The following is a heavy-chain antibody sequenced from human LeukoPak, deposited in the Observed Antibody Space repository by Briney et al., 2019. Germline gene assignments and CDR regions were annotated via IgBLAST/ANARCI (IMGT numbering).Heavy chain of an antibody. J-gene: IGHJ4*02. V-gene: IGHV1-2*02. CDR1: GYTFTGYY. Sequence: ASVKVSCKASGYTFTGYYMHWVRQAPGQGLEWMGWINPNSGGTNYAQKFQGRVTMTRDTSISTAYMELSRLRSDDTAVYYCASFYCSSTSCSHWGRRYFDCWGQGTLVTVSS. D-gene: IGHD2-2*01. CDR3: ASFYCSSTSCSHWGRRYFDC. CDR2: INPNSGGT.